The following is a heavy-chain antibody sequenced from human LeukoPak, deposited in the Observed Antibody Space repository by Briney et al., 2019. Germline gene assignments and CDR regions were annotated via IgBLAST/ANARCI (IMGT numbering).Heavy chain of an antibody. V-gene: IGHV3-9*01. CDR3: AKDIGHYGSRSCYDY. CDR2: ISWNSGSI. J-gene: IGHJ4*02. CDR1: GFTFDDYA. D-gene: IGHD3-10*01. Sequence: PGGSLRLSCAASGFTFDDYAMHWVRQAPGKGLEWVSGISWNSGSIGYADSVKGRFTISRDNAKNSLYLQMNSLRAEDTALYYCAKDIGHYGSRSCYDYWGQGTLVTVSS.